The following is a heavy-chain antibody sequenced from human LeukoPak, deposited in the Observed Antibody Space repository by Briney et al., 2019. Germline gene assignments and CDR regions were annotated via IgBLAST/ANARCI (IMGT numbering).Heavy chain of an antibody. V-gene: IGHV1-8*01. CDR1: GYTFTSYD. Sequence: GASVKVSCKASGYTFTSYDVNWVRQATGQGLEWMGWVNPNSGHTGYAQKFQGRVTMTTNTSISTAYMELSNLRSEDTAVYYCARGAPGSYCSGGSCPYFDYWGQGTLVSVSS. CDR3: ARGAPGSYCSGGSCPYFDY. D-gene: IGHD2-15*01. CDR2: VNPNSGHT. J-gene: IGHJ4*02.